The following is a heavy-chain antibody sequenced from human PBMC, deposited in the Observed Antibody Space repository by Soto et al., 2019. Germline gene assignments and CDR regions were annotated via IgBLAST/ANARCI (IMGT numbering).Heavy chain of an antibody. CDR1: GFTFSYYA. CDR2: ISGSGDST. V-gene: IGHV3-23*01. J-gene: IGHJ4*02. Sequence: GGSLRLSCAASGFTFSYYAMSWVRLAPGKGLEWLSAISGSGDSTYYADSVKGRFTISRDNSKNTLYLQINSLRAEDTAVYYCAKDPSCTTPPCGPYWGQGTLVTVSS. D-gene: IGHD2-8*01. CDR3: AKDPSCTTPPCGPY.